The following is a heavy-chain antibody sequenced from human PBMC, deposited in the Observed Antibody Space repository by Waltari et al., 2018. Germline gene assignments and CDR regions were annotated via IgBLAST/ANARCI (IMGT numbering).Heavy chain of an antibody. J-gene: IGHJ6*03. CDR2: IYSGGSST. D-gene: IGHD4-4*01. CDR3: ARKSGVMDYSNAGNYYYYYYMDV. V-gene: IGHV3-23*03. Sequence: EVQLLESGGGLVQPGGSLRLSCAASGFTFSSYAMSWVRQAPGKGLEWVAVIYSGGSSTYYADSVKGRFTISRDNSKNTLYLQMNSLRAEDTAVYYCARKSGVMDYSNAGNYYYYYYMDVWGKGTTVTISS. CDR1: GFTFSSYA.